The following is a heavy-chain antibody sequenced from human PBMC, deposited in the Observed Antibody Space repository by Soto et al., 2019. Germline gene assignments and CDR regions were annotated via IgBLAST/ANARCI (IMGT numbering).Heavy chain of an antibody. CDR3: ARDLYCGGDCYSGRFDP. V-gene: IGHV1-18*01. J-gene: IGHJ5*02. D-gene: IGHD2-21*02. Sequence: QVQLVQSGAEVKKPGASVKVSCKASGYTFTSYGISWVRQAPGQGLEWMGWISAYNGNTNYAQKLQGRVTMTTDTSTSTAYMELRSLRSDDTAVYYCARDLYCGGDCYSGRFDPWGQGTLVTVSS. CDR1: GYTFTSYG. CDR2: ISAYNGNT.